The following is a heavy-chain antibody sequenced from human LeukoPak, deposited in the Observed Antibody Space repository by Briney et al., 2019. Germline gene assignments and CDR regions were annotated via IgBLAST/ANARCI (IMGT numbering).Heavy chain of an antibody. D-gene: IGHD2-2*01. CDR2: IRYDGSNK. CDR1: GFTFSSYG. J-gene: IGHJ4*02. Sequence: GGSLRLSCSASGFTFSSYGMHWVRQAPGKGLEWVAFIRYDGSNKYYADSVKGRFTISRDNSKNTLYLQMNSLRAEDTAVYYCAKEDIVVVPAAISDPFFDYWGQGTLVTVSS. V-gene: IGHV3-30*02. CDR3: AKEDIVVVPAAISDPFFDY.